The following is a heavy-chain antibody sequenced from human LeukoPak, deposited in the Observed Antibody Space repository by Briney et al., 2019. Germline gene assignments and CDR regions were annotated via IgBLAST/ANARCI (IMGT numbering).Heavy chain of an antibody. CDR2: IYYSGST. Sequence: SETLSLTCTVSGGSISSGDYYWSWIRQPPGKGLEWIGYIYYSGSTYYNPSLKSRVTISVDTSKNQFSLKLSSVTAADTAVYYCARCSGIAARRSLKNYYYYMDVWGKGTTVTVSS. CDR1: GGSISSGDYY. D-gene: IGHD6-6*01. V-gene: IGHV4-30-4*01. J-gene: IGHJ6*03. CDR3: ARCSGIAARRSLKNYYYYMDV.